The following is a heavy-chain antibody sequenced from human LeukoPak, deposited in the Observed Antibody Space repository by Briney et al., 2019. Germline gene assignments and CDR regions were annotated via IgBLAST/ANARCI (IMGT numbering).Heavy chain of an antibody. D-gene: IGHD3-3*01. CDR3: AKDLTYYDFWSGYYYFDY. CDR1: GFTFDDYA. V-gene: IGHV3-43D*04. CDR2: ISWDGGST. Sequence: PGGSLRLSCAASGFTFDDYAMHWVRQAPGKGLEWVSLISWDGGSTCYADSVKGRFTISRDNSKNSLYLQMNSLRAEDTALYYCAKDLTYYDFWSGYYYFDYWGQGTLVTVSS. J-gene: IGHJ4*02.